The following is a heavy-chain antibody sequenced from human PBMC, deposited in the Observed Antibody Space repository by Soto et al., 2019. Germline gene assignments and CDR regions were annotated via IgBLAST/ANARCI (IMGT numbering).Heavy chain of an antibody. J-gene: IGHJ6*02. D-gene: IGHD3-10*01. Sequence: EVQLVESGGGLVKPGGSLRLSCAASGFTFSSYSMNWVRQAPGKGLEWVSSISSSGSYIYYADSVKGRFTISRDNAKNSLYLQMNSLRGEDTAVYYCARDRGFGEGPNYYGMDVWGQGTTVTVS. CDR2: ISSSGSYI. CDR3: ARDRGFGEGPNYYGMDV. V-gene: IGHV3-21*01. CDR1: GFTFSSYS.